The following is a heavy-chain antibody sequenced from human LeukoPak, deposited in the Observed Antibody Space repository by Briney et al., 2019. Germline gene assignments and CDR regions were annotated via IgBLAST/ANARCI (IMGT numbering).Heavy chain of an antibody. J-gene: IGHJ4*02. V-gene: IGHV1-2*06. CDR1: GYNFVGYY. D-gene: IGHD3-3*01. CDR3: GRDWELRFHQGGLDY. CDR2: INPRDGET. Sequence: GASVKVSCKASGYNFVGYYIHWVRQAPGQGLEWMGRINPRDGETNFAQKFQGRVTMTSDTSISTAYMELSGLRSDDTAVYYCGRDWELRFHQGGLDYWGQGALVTVPS.